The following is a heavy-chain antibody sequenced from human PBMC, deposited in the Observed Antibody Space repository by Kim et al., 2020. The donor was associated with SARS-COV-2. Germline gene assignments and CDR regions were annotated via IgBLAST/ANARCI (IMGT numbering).Heavy chain of an antibody. CDR3: ARVGSSSWYGYYFDY. CDR1: GGSISSSNW. V-gene: IGHV4-4*02. J-gene: IGHJ4*02. D-gene: IGHD6-13*01. CDR2: IYHSGST. Sequence: SETLSLTCAVSGGSISSSNWWSWVRQPPGKGLEWIGEIYHSGSTNYNPSLKSRVTISVDKSKNQFSLKLSSVTAADTAVYYCARVGSSSWYGYYFDYWGQGTLVTVSS.